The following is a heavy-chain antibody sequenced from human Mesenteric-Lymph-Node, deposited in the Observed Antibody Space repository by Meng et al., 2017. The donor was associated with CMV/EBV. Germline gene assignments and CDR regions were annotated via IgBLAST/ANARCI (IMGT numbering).Heavy chain of an antibody. CDR1: GFTFSSYA. J-gene: IGHJ4*02. V-gene: IGHV3-66*02. Sequence: SCAASGFTFSSYAMSWVRQAPGKGLEWVSVIYNDGNTYYADSVKGRFTISRDNFKNTLYLQMNSLRAEDTAVYYCARWAPDYWGQGTLVTVSS. CDR3: ARWAPDY. CDR2: IYNDGNT.